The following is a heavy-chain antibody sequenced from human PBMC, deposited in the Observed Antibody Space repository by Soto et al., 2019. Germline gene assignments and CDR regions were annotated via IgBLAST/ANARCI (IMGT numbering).Heavy chain of an antibody. CDR1: GGTFSSYA. V-gene: IGHV1-69*01. CDR3: VSSTVTTYYYYGMDV. CDR2: IIPIFGTA. J-gene: IGHJ6*02. Sequence: QVQLVQSGAEVKKPGSSVKVSCKASGGTFSSYAISWVQQAPGQGLEWMGGIIPIFGTANYAQKFQGRVTITADESTSTDYMELSSLRSEDTAVYYCVSSTVTTYYYYGMDVWGQGTTVNVSS. D-gene: IGHD4-4*01.